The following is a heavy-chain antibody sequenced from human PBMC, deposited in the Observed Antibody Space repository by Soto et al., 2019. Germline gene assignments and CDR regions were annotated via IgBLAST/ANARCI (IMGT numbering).Heavy chain of an antibody. Sequence: SLRLSCAASGFTFSDYYRSWIRQAPGKGLEWVSYISSSGSTIYYADSVKGRFTISRDNAKNSLYLQMNSLRAEDTAVYYCARAAYGISSWFDPWGQGTLVTVSS. CDR1: GFTFSDYY. V-gene: IGHV3-11*01. D-gene: IGHD3-10*01. J-gene: IGHJ5*02. CDR2: ISSSGSTI. CDR3: ARAAYGISSWFDP.